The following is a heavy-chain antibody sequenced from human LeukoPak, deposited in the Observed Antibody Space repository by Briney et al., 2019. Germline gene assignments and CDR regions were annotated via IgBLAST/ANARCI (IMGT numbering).Heavy chain of an antibody. V-gene: IGHV3-48*01. Sequence: GGSLRLSCAASGFSFSTYWMNWVRQTPGKGLEWVSYISNSGITIFYADSVKGRFTISRDNAKHSLYLQMNTLRAEDTAVYYCARGYYGSGSRTFVYWGQGTLVTVSS. CDR1: GFSFSTYW. CDR2: ISNSGITI. CDR3: ARGYYGSGSRTFVY. J-gene: IGHJ4*02. D-gene: IGHD3-10*01.